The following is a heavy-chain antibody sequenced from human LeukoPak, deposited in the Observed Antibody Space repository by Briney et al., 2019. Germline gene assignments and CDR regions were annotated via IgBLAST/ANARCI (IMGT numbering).Heavy chain of an antibody. CDR2: ISSSSSYI. J-gene: IGHJ4*02. V-gene: IGHV3-21*04. Sequence: GGPLGFSCAASGFTFSSNSMNGVRQAPGKGLEWVSSISSSSSYIYYADSVKGRFTISRDNAKNSLYLQMNSLRAEDTALYYCAKTSQVHLNYYDSSGFDYWGQGTLVTVSS. D-gene: IGHD3-22*01. CDR3: AKTSQVHLNYYDSSGFDY. CDR1: GFTFSSNS.